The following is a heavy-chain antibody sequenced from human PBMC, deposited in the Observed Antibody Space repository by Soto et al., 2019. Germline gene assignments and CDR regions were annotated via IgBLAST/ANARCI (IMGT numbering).Heavy chain of an antibody. CDR3: ARGGKIRLDFDF. V-gene: IGHV3-48*03. Sequence: EVQLVESGGGLEQHGGSLRLSCAASGFIFSNYEMNWVRQAPGKGLEWLSYISSSGSTTDYADSVKGRVTISRDNAKNSLYLQMNSLRIDDTAVYYFARGGKIRLDFDFSGQGTRVTVSS. CDR1: GFIFSNYE. CDR2: ISSSGSTT. D-gene: IGHD1-1*01. J-gene: IGHJ4*02.